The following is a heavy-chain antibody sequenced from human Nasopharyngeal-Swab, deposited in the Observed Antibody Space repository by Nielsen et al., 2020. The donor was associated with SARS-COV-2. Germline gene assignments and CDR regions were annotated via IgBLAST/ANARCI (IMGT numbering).Heavy chain of an antibody. Sequence: LKISCAASGFTFSDYYMSWIRQAPGKGLEWVSYISSSSSYTNSADSVKGRFTISRDSAKNSLYLQMNSLRAEDTAVYYCARDRGLTMVRGVIKDWGQGTLVTVSS. CDR2: ISSSSSYT. CDR1: GFTFSDYY. J-gene: IGHJ4*02. CDR3: ARDRGLTMVRGVIKD. D-gene: IGHD3-10*01. V-gene: IGHV3-11*05.